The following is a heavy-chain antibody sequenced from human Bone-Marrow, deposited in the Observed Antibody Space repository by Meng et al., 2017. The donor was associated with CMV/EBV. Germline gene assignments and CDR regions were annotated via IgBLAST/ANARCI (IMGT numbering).Heavy chain of an antibody. D-gene: IGHD3-10*01. Sequence: SVKVSCKASGYTFTSYDINWVRQATGQGLEWMGWIIPILGIANYAQKFQGRVTITADKSTSTVYMELSSLRSEDTAVYYCARGSAVRGVIVYYYGMDVWGQGTTVTVS. CDR2: IIPILGIA. CDR3: ARGSAVRGVIVYYYGMDV. CDR1: GYTFTSYD. J-gene: IGHJ6*02. V-gene: IGHV1-69*10.